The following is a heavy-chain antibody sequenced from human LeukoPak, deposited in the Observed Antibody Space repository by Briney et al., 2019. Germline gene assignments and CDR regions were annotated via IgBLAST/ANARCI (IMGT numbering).Heavy chain of an antibody. D-gene: IGHD3-10*01. V-gene: IGHV4-30-2*01. CDR1: GGSISSGGYS. CDR3: AGSRGRYYFDY. CDR2: IYHSGST. J-gene: IGHJ4*02. Sequence: SQTLSLTCAVSGGSISSGGYSWSWIRQPPGKGLEWIGCIYHSGSTYYNPSLKSRVTISVDRSKNQFSLKLSSVTAADTAVYYCAGSRGRYYFDYWGQGTLVTVSS.